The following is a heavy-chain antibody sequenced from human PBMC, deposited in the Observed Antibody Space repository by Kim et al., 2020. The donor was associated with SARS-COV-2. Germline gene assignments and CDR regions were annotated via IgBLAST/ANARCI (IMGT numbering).Heavy chain of an antibody. CDR2: INPSGGST. CDR1: GYTFTSYY. V-gene: IGHV1-46*01. J-gene: IGHJ5*02. D-gene: IGHD2-2*01. CDR3: ARGQRSHCSSTSCRENWFDP. Sequence: ASVKVSCKASGYTFTSYYMHWVRQAPGQGLEWMGIINPSGGSTSYAQKFQGRVTMTRDTSTSTVYMELSSLRSEDTAVYYCARGQRSHCSSTSCRENWFDPWGQGTLVTVSS.